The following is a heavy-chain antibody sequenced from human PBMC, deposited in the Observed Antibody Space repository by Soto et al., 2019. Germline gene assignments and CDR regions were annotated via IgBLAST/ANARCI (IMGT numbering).Heavy chain of an antibody. CDR3: ARDRINDYGGFYYYYGMDV. CDR1: GYTFTGYY. CDR2: INPNSGGT. D-gene: IGHD4-17*01. V-gene: IGHV1-2*04. J-gene: IGHJ6*02. Sequence: RASVKVSCKASGYTFTGYYMHWVRQAPGQGLEWMGWINPNSGGTNYAQKFQGWVTMTRDTSISTAYMELSRLRSDDTAVYYCARDRINDYGGFYYYYGMDVWGQGTTVTVSS.